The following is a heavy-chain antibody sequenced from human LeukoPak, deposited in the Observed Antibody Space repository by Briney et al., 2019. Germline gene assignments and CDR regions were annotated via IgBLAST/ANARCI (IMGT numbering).Heavy chain of an antibody. CDR2: IYSAGAT. V-gene: IGHV3-53*01. CDR3: AKESGALGAPLYDY. Sequence: GGSLRLSCAASGFTVSDNYMTWVRQAPGKGLEWVSSIYSAGATHYAESVKGRFTISRDNSKNMLYLQMNSLRAEDTAVYYCAKESGALGAPLYDYWGRGILVTASS. CDR1: GFTVSDNY. D-gene: IGHD4/OR15-4a*01. J-gene: IGHJ4*02.